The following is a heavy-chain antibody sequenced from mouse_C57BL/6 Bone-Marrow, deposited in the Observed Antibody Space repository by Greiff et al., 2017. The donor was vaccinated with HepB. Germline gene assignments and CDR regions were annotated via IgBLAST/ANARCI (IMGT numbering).Heavy chain of an antibody. V-gene: IGHV5-4*03. D-gene: IGHD1-1*01. CDR1: GFTFSSYA. CDR3: ATKPYSSSFYAMDY. Sequence: EVKLMESGGGLVKPGGSLKLSCAASGFTFSSYAMSWVRQTPEKRLEWVATISDGGSYTYYPDNVKGRFTITRDNAKNNLYLQMSHLKSEDTAMYYCATKPYSSSFYAMDYWGQGTSVTVSS. J-gene: IGHJ4*01. CDR2: ISDGGSYT.